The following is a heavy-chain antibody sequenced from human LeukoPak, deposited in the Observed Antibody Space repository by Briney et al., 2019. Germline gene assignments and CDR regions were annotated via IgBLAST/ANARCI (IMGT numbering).Heavy chain of an antibody. CDR1: GGSIXXGGYY. CDR2: IYYSGST. CDR3: ARDGYYGSGTYNY. Sequence: XLSLXXXXSGGSIXXGGYYWSWXRQHPGKGLEWIGYIYYSGSTYYNPSLKSRVSISMDTSKNQFSLKLSSVTAADTAVYFCARDGYYGSGTYNYWGQGALVTVSS. D-gene: IGHD3-10*01. J-gene: IGHJ4*02. V-gene: IGHV4-31*02.